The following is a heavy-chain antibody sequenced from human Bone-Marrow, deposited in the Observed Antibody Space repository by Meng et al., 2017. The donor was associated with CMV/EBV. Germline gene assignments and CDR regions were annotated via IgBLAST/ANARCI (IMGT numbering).Heavy chain of an antibody. J-gene: IGHJ3*02. CDR3: ARDHIRGATMKSHDAFDI. CDR1: GGTPGNNP. CDR2: IIPLFGTP. D-gene: IGHD3-22*01. V-gene: IGHV1-69*05. Sequence: SVKVSCKASGGTPGNNPISWVRQAPGQGLEWMGGIIPLFGTPSYPQKFQGRVTISTDESTSTAYMELSRLRSDDTAMYYCARDHIRGATMKSHDAFDIWGQGTMVTVSS.